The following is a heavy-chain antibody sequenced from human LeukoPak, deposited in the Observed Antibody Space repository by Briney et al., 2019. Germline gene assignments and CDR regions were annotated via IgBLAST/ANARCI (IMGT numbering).Heavy chain of an antibody. CDR3: ARDTEWELMGSYYFDY. J-gene: IGHJ4*02. CDR2: ITSSSTYI. V-gene: IGHV3-21*01. Sequence: GGSLRLSCAASGFTFSTYSMDWVRQAPGKGLEWVSSITSSSTYIYYADSVKGRFTVSRDNAKNSLYLQMNSLRAEDTAVYYCARDTEWELMGSYYFDYWGQGTLVTVSS. D-gene: IGHD1-26*01. CDR1: GFTFSTYS.